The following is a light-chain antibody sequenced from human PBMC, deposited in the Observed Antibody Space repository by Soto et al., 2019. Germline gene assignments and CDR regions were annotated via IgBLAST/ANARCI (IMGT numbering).Light chain of an antibody. Sequence: QSALTQPRSVSGSPGQSVTISCTGTSSDVGGYNYVSWYQQNPGKAPKLMIYDVRKRPSGVPDRFSGSKSGNTASLTISGLRAEDEADYYCCSYAGSYTYVVFGGGTKLTVI. V-gene: IGLV2-11*01. J-gene: IGLJ2*01. CDR3: CSYAGSYTYVV. CDR1: SSDVGGYNY. CDR2: DVR.